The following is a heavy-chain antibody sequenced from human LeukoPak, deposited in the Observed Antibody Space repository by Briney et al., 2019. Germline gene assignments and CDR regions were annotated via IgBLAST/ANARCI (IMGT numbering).Heavy chain of an antibody. V-gene: IGHV3-74*01. D-gene: IGHD5-24*01. CDR2: INNDGSST. Sequence: GGSLRLSCAASGITFSNYWMHWVRQAPGKGLEWVSRINNDGSSTNYADSVKGRYTISRDNAKNTLYMEMNTLRAEDTAVYYCARAGYSQRNALDLWGQGTMVTVSS. CDR1: GITFSNYW. CDR3: ARAGYSQRNALDL. J-gene: IGHJ3*01.